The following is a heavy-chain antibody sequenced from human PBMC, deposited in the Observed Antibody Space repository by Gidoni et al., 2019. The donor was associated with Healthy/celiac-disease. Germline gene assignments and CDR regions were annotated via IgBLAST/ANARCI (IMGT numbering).Heavy chain of an antibody. CDR2: IDPSDYYP. D-gene: IGHD2-15*01. CDR1: GYSVTSYW. J-gene: IGHJ4*02. CDR3: ARLIYCSGGSCYRSTDY. Sequence: EVQLVQSGAEVKKPGESLRISCKDSGYSVTSYWISQVRQMPGKGLEWMGRIDPSDYYPNYCPSFQGHVTISADKSISTAYLQWSSLKASDTAMYYCARLIYCSGGSCYRSTDYWGQGTLVTVSS. V-gene: IGHV5-10-1*03.